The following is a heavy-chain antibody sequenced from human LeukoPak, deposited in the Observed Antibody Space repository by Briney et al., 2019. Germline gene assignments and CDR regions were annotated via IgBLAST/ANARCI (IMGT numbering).Heavy chain of an antibody. CDR2: IKQDGSEK. J-gene: IGHJ4*02. CDR3: VRGGGL. D-gene: IGHD6-25*01. CDR1: GFSFSGYG. Sequence: GGSLRLSCAASGFSFSGYGMHWVRQAPGKGLEWVANIKQDGSEKYYVDSVKGRFTISRDNAMNSLYLQMNSLRAEDTAVYYCVRGGGLWGQGTLVTVSS. V-gene: IGHV3-7*01.